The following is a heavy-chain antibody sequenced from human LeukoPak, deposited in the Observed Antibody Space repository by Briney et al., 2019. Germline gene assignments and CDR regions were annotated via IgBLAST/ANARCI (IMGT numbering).Heavy chain of an antibody. CDR3: AKDLRGSNWYPFDY. CDR1: EFTFSTYA. J-gene: IGHJ4*02. D-gene: IGHD6-13*01. CDR2: ISYDGSNK. Sequence: GGPLRLSCAASEFTFSTYAIHWVRQAPGKGLDWVAVISYDGSNKYYADSVKGRFTISRDNSKNTLYLQMNSLRAEDTAVYYCAKDLRGSNWYPFDYWGQGTLVTVSS. V-gene: IGHV3-30-3*01.